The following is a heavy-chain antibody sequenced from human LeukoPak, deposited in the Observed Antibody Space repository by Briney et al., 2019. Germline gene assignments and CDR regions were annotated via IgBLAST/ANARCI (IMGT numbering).Heavy chain of an antibody. D-gene: IGHD2-2*01. CDR1: GFTFSSYW. CDR2: IKQDGSEK. V-gene: IGHV3-7*01. CDR3: ARDAYGYCSSTSCYWDYYYYYGMDV. J-gene: IGHJ6*02. Sequence: GGSLRLSCAASGFTFSSYWMSWVRQAPGKGREWVANIKQDGSEKYYVDSEKGRFTISRDNAKNSLYLQMNSLRAEDTAVYYCARDAYGYCSSTSCYWDYYYYYGMDVWGQGTTVTVSS.